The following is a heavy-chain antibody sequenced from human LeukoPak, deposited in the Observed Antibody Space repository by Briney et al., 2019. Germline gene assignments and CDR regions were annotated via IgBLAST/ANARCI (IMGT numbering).Heavy chain of an antibody. CDR2: IYYSGST. D-gene: IGHD6-19*01. Sequence: KPSETLSLTCTVSGGSISSYYWSWIRQPPGKGLEWIGYIYYSGSTNYNPSLKSRVTISVDTSKNQFCLKLSSVTAADTAVYYCARAPRGSIAVAGTDWGQGTLVTVSS. J-gene: IGHJ4*02. CDR1: GGSISSYY. CDR3: ARAPRGSIAVAGTD. V-gene: IGHV4-59*01.